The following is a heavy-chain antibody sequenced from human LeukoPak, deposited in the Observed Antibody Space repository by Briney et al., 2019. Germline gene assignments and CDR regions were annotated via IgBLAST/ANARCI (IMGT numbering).Heavy chain of an antibody. CDR1: GLTVSGNY. J-gene: IGHJ4*02. Sequence: PGGSLRLSCAASGLTVSGNYMSWVRQAQGKGLEWVSLIYSGGSTYYADSMKGRFTISRDNSKNTLDLQMNSLRAVDTAVYYCARDGCSTTSCFDYWGQGALVTVSS. CDR3: ARDGCSTTSCFDY. CDR2: IYSGGST. V-gene: IGHV3-53*01. D-gene: IGHD2/OR15-2a*01.